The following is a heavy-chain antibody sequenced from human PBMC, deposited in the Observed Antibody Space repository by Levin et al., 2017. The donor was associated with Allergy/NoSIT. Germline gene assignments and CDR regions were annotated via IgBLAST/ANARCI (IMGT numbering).Heavy chain of an antibody. CDR1: GFTFSNYW. Sequence: LSLTCAASGFTFSNYWMHWVRQAPGKGLVWVSRINSDGSITNYADSVKGRFTISRDNAKNTLYLQMNSLRAEDTAVYYCARGAGYLIGDAFDIWGQGTMVTVSS. J-gene: IGHJ3*02. V-gene: IGHV3-74*01. CDR2: INSDGSIT. D-gene: IGHD2-15*01. CDR3: ARGAGYLIGDAFDI.